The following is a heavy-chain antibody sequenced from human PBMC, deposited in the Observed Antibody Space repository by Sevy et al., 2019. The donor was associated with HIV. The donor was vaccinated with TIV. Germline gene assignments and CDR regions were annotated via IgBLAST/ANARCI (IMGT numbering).Heavy chain of an antibody. D-gene: IGHD5-18*01. V-gene: IGHV1-2*02. CDR3: ARDLRLSGYSDGSFDY. Sequence: ASVKVSCKASGYTFTGQYIHWVRQAPGQGLEWMGWINPNSGGTNYAQEFQGRVTMTRDTSISTAYMELSGLKSDDTAIYYCARDLRLSGYSDGSFDYWGQGTLVTVSS. CDR1: GYTFTGQY. CDR2: INPNSGGT. J-gene: IGHJ4*02.